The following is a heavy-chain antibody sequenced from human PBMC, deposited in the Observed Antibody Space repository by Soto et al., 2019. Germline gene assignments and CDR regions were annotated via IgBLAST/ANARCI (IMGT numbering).Heavy chain of an antibody. CDR3: ARLPLTYYYDSSGHY. J-gene: IGHJ4*02. CDR1: GGSISSSSYY. Sequence: PSETLSLTCTVSGGSISSSSYYWGWIRQPPGKGLEWIGSIYYSGSTYYNPSLKSRVTISVDTSKNQFSLKLSSVTAADTAVYYCARLPLTYYYDSSGHYWGQGTLVTVSS. V-gene: IGHV4-39*01. CDR2: IYYSGST. D-gene: IGHD3-22*01.